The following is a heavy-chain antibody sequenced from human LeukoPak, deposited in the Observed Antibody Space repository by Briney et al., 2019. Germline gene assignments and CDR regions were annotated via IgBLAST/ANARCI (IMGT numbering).Heavy chain of an antibody. CDR1: GFTFSSYG. J-gene: IGHJ6*02. V-gene: IGHV3-30*03. CDR2: ISYDTSNE. CDR3: ARVTETAPYYYYGVDV. D-gene: IGHD2-21*02. Sequence: GRSLRLSCAASGFTFSSYGMHWVRQAPGKGLEWVAVISYDTSNEYYADAVKGRFTIPRDNSKNTLYLQMSSLRAEDTAVYYCARVTETAPYYYYGVDVWGQGTTVSVSS.